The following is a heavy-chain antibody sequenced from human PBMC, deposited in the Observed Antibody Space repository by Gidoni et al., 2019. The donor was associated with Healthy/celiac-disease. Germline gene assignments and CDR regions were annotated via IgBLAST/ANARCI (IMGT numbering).Heavy chain of an antibody. V-gene: IGHV4-39*01. CDR1: GGSISSSSYY. Sequence: QLQLQESGPGLVKPSETLSLTCTVPGGSISSSSYYWGWIRQPPGKGLEWIGSIYYSGSTYYNPSLKSRVTISVDTSKNQFSLKLSSVTAADTAVYYCARPFYSSSWDRQGAFDIWGQGTMVTVSS. CDR3: ARPFYSSSWDRQGAFDI. J-gene: IGHJ3*02. CDR2: IYYSGST. D-gene: IGHD6-13*01.